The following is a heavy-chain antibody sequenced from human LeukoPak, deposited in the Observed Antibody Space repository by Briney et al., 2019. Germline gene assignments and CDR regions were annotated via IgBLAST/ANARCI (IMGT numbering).Heavy chain of an antibody. Sequence: DPGGSLRLSCAASGFTFSSYWMHWVRQAPGKGLVWVSRLNSDGSSTSYADSVKGRFTISRDNAENTLYLQMNSLRAEDTAVYYCARNFDYWGQGTLVTVSS. CDR2: LNSDGSST. CDR1: GFTFSSYW. V-gene: IGHV3-74*01. CDR3: ARNFDY. J-gene: IGHJ4*02.